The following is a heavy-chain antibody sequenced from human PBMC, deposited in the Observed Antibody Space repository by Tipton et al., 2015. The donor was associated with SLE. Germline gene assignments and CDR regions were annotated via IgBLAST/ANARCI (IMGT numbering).Heavy chain of an antibody. J-gene: IGHJ5*02. CDR3: ARDPYDSTWRNGWFDP. D-gene: IGHD6-13*01. V-gene: IGHV4-38-2*02. CDR1: SYSITSGDY. Sequence: TLSLTCAVSSYSITSGDYWGWIRQPPGKGLEWVGSLYHRGSTYYNPSLKSRVTISTDTSKNEIYLKLTSVTATDTAVYFCARDPYDSTWRNGWFDPWGQGTLVTVSS. CDR2: LYHRGST.